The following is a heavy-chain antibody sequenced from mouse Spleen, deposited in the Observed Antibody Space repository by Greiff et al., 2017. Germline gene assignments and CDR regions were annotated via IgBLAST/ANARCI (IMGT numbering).Heavy chain of an antibody. CDR2: INPNNGGT. Sequence: SGPELVKPGASVKMSCKASGYTFTDYNMHWVKQSHGKSLEWIGYINPNNGGTSYNQKFKGKATLTVNKSSSTAYMELRSLTSEDSAVYYCARDDYDETGFAYWGQGTLVTVSA. J-gene: IGHJ3*01. V-gene: IGHV1-22*01. D-gene: IGHD2-4*01. CDR3: ARDDYDETGFAY. CDR1: GYTFTDYN.